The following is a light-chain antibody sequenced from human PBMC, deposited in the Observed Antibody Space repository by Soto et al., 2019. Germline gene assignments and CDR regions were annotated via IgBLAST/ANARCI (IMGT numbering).Light chain of an antibody. CDR1: QSISGW. J-gene: IGKJ1*01. Sequence: DIQMTQSPSTLSASVGDRVTITCRASQSISGWLAWYQQNPGKAPKLLIYKASTLESGVPSRFSGSGSGTEFIITISSLQPDDFATDYCQQYSNYGSWTFGQGTKVEIK. V-gene: IGKV1-5*03. CDR3: QQYSNYGSWT. CDR2: KAS.